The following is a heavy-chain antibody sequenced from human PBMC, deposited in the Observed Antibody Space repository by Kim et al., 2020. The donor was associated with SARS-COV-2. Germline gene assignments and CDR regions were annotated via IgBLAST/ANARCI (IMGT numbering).Heavy chain of an antibody. D-gene: IGHD6-13*01. CDR3: ARGRSSYP. V-gene: IGHV4-59*09. J-gene: IGHJ5*02. CDR2: ISTT. Sequence: ISTTKYNPSLQSRSTISVDMSKNQFSLKLSSVTAPDTAVYYCARGRSSYPWGQGTLVTVSS.